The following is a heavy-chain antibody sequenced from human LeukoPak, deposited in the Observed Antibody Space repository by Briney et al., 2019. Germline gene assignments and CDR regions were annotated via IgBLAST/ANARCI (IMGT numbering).Heavy chain of an antibody. J-gene: IGHJ6*02. CDR2: ISYDGSNK. D-gene: IGHD3-10*01. CDR3: ARVRSGYSGSGSPLFLYGMDV. V-gene: IGHV3-30*04. Sequence: GGSLRLSCAASGFTFSSYAMHWVRQAPGKGLEWVAVISYDGSNKYYADSVKGRFTISRDNSKNTLYLQMNSLRAEDTAVYYCARVRSGYSGSGSPLFLYGMDVWGQGTTVTVSS. CDR1: GFTFSSYA.